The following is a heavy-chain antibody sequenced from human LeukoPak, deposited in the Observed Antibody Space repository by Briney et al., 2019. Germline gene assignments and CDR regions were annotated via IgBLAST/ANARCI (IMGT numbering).Heavy chain of an antibody. CDR1: GYSFTSYW. CDR3: ARQATVTTEGVYYFDY. D-gene: IGHD4-17*01. Sequence: GESLKISCKGSGYSFTSYWIGWVRQMPGKGLGWMGIIYPGDSDTRYSPSFQGQVTISADKSISTAYLQWSSLKASDTAIYYCARQATVTTEGVYYFDYWGQGTLVTVSS. J-gene: IGHJ4*02. V-gene: IGHV5-51*01. CDR2: IYPGDSDT.